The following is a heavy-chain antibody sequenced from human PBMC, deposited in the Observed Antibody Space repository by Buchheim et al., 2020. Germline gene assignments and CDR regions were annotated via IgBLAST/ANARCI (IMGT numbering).Heavy chain of an antibody. J-gene: IGHJ4*02. Sequence: EVQLVESGGGLVQPGGSLRLSCAASGFTFSSYWMSWVRQAPGKGLEWVANIKQDGSEKYYVDSVKGRFTISRDNAQNSLYLQMNSLRAEDTAVYYCARGEEGPVEMATLFDYWGQGTL. CDR2: IKQDGSEK. D-gene: IGHD5-24*01. CDR3: ARGEEGPVEMATLFDY. V-gene: IGHV3-7*03. CDR1: GFTFSSYW.